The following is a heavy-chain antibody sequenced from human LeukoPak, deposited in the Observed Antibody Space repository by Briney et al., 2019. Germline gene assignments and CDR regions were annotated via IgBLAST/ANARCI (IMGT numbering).Heavy chain of an antibody. J-gene: IGHJ4*02. CDR1: GGSISSYY. V-gene: IGHV4-59*08. CDR2: IYYSGST. Sequence: SETLSLTCTVSGGSISSYYWSWIRQPPGKGLEWIGYIYYSGSTNYNPSLKSRVTISVDTSKNQFSLKLSSVTAADTAVYYCARVSGGVRGDFDYWGQGTLVTVSS. CDR3: ARVSGGVRGDFDY. D-gene: IGHD2-8*02.